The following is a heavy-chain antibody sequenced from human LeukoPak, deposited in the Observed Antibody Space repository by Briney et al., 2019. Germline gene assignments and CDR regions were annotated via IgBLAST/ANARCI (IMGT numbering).Heavy chain of an antibody. CDR1: GFTFGDYA. CDR2: IRSKAYGGTT. Sequence: PGGSLRLSCTASGFTFGDYAMSWVRQAPGKGLEWVGFIRSKAYGGTTEYAASVKGRFTISRDDSKSIAYLQMNSLKTDDTAVYYCARGTVFWRGVDYWGQGTLVTVSS. CDR3: ARGTVFWRGVDY. D-gene: IGHD3-3*01. J-gene: IGHJ4*02. V-gene: IGHV3-49*04.